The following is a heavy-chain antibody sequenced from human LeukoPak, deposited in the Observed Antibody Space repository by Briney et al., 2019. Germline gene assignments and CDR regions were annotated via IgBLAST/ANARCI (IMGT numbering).Heavy chain of an antibody. CDR1: GGSFSGYY. Sequence: SETLSLTCAVYGGSFSGYYWSWIRQPPGKGLEWIGEINHSGSTNYNPSLKSRVTISVDTTKNQFSLKLSSVTAADTAVYYCARAEVAFDIWGQGTIVTVSS. CDR2: INHSGST. CDR3: ARAEVAFDI. J-gene: IGHJ3*02. V-gene: IGHV4-34*01.